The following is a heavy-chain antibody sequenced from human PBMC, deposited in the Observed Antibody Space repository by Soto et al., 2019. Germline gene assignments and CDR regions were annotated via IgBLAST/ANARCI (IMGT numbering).Heavy chain of an antibody. CDR1: GFTFSSYA. J-gene: IGHJ4*02. CDR3: ARDKMGGGELNEYTYCFDY. D-gene: IGHD1-26*01. V-gene: IGHV3-30-3*01. CDR2: ISYDGSNK. Sequence: GGSLRLSCAASGFTFSSYAMHWVRQAPGKGLEWVAVISYDGSNKYYADSVKGRFTISRDNSKNTLYLQMNSLRAEDTAVYYCARDKMGGGELNEYTYCFDYWGQVTLGTV.